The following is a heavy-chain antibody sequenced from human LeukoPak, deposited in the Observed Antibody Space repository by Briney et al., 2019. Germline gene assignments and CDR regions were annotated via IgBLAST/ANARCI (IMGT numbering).Heavy chain of an antibody. J-gene: IGHJ4*02. V-gene: IGHV4-39*01. CDR1: GGSISRSSYY. CDR3: ASGPRPFDY. CDR2: IYYSGST. Sequence: SETLSLTCSVSGGSISRSSYYWGWIRQPPGKGLEWIGSIYYSGSTYYNPSLKSRLTISVDTSKNQFSLKLSSVTAADTAVYYCASGPRPFDYWGQGTLVTVSS.